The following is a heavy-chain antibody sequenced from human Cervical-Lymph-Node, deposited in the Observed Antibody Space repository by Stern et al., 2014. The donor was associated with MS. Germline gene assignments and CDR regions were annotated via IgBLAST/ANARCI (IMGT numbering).Heavy chain of an antibody. D-gene: IGHD3-16*01. V-gene: IGHV2-70*01. J-gene: IGHJ6*02. Sequence: QVTLRESGPALVKPTQTLTLTCTFSGFSLSTSGMCVSWIRQPPGKAREGLALIDWDDDKDNDTHLKTKLTIAKDPSKNQVVLTMTNMDPVDTATYYCARTHYVWGSAYGMDVWGQGTTVTVSS. CDR3: ARTHYVWGSAYGMDV. CDR2: IDWDDDK. CDR1: GFSLSTSGMC.